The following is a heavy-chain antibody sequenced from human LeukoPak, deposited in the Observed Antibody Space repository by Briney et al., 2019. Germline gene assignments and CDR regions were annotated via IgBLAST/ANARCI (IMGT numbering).Heavy chain of an antibody. Sequence: PGGSLRLSCAASGFTFSSYAMSWVRQAPGKGLEWVSAISGSGGSTYYADSVKGRFTISRDNSKNTLYLQMYSLRAEDTAVYYCAKKGSSWYYSDYWGQGTLVTVSS. V-gene: IGHV3-23*01. CDR1: GFTFSSYA. J-gene: IGHJ4*02. D-gene: IGHD6-13*01. CDR3: AKKGSSWYYSDY. CDR2: ISGSGGST.